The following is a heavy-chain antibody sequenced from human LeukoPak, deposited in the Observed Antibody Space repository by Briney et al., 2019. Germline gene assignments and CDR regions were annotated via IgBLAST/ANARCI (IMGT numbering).Heavy chain of an antibody. CDR3: ARAFCGGDCFLTDSEYFQH. Sequence: SETLSLTCSVSGGSISSSSSYWGWIRQPPGRGLQWVGTIYYSGSPFYNPSLKSRVTISLDTSTNQFSLNLSSVTAADTAVYYCARAFCGGDCFLTDSEYFQHWGQGSLVTVSS. CDR1: GGSISSSSSY. D-gene: IGHD2-21*02. CDR2: IYYSGSP. V-gene: IGHV4-39*07. J-gene: IGHJ1*01.